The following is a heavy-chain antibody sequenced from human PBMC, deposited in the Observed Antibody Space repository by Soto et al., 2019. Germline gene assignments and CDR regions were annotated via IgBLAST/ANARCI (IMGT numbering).Heavy chain of an antibody. V-gene: IGHV4-39*01. J-gene: IGHJ4*02. Sequence: ASETLSLTCTVSGGSISSSSYYWGWIRQTPGKGLECIGSVYYSGTTYYNPSLKSRVTISVDTSKNQFSLKLRSVTAADTAVYYCARHRRWELTVFDYWGQGTLVTVSS. CDR2: VYYSGTT. CDR1: GGSISSSSYY. D-gene: IGHD1-26*01. CDR3: ARHRRWELTVFDY.